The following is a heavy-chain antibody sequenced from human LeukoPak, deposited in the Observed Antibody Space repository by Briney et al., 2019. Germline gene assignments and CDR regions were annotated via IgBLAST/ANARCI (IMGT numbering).Heavy chain of an antibody. CDR3: AAYCSGGSCYGYHDAFDI. CDR1: GFIFSSYS. Sequence: GGSLRLSCAASGFIFSSYSMNWVRQAPGKGLEWVSYISSSSSTIYYADSVKGRFTISRDNAKNSLYLQMNSLRDEDTAVYYCAAYCSGGSCYGYHDAFDIWGQGTVVTVSS. V-gene: IGHV3-48*02. CDR2: ISSSSSTI. J-gene: IGHJ3*02. D-gene: IGHD2-15*01.